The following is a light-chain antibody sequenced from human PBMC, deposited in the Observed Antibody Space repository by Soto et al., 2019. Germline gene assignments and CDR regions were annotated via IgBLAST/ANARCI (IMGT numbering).Light chain of an antibody. CDR2: GAS. Sequence: EIVLTQSPGTLSLSPGERATLSCRASQSVSSSYVAWYQQKRGQAPRLLIYGASSRYTGIPDRFSGSGSGTDFTLTIIRLEPEDFAVYYCQVYGTSAWYTFGQGTKLSIK. CDR3: QVYGTSAWYT. V-gene: IGKV3-20*01. CDR1: QSVSSSY. J-gene: IGKJ2*01.